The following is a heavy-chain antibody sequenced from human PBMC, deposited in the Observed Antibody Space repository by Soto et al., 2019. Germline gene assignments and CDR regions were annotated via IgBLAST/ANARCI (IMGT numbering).Heavy chain of an antibody. D-gene: IGHD1-7*01. J-gene: IGHJ5*02. Sequence: QVQLQESGPGLVKPSQTLSLTCTVSGGSISSGGYYWSWIRQHPGKGLEWIGYIYYSGSTYYNPSLKRRVTISVDTSKNQFSLKLSSVTAADTAVYYCARTLITGTTYNNWFDPWGQGTLVTVSS. CDR3: ARTLITGTTYNNWFDP. V-gene: IGHV4-31*03. CDR2: IYYSGST. CDR1: GGSISSGGYY.